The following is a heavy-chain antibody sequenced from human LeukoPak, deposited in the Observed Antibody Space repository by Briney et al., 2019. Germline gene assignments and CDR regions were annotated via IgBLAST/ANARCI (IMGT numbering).Heavy chain of an antibody. Sequence: GSLRRSCAASGFTVSSNYMSWVRQAPGKGLEWVSVIYSGGSTYYADSVKGRFTISRDNSKNTLYLQMSSLRTADTAVYYCARDVGDEGNYWGQGTLVTVSS. D-gene: IGHD2-21*01. CDR2: IYSGGST. J-gene: IGHJ4*02. CDR1: GFTVSSNY. V-gene: IGHV3-53*01. CDR3: ARDVGDEGNY.